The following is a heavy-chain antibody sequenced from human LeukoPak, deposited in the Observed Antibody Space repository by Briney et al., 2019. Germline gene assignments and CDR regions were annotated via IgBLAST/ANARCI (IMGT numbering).Heavy chain of an antibody. CDR3: AIGYSYENDAFDI. V-gene: IGHV4-39*01. Sequence: PSETLSLTCTVSGGSISSSSYYWGWIRQPPGKGLEWIGSIYYSGSTYYNPSLKSRVTISVDTSKNQFSLKLSSVTAADTAVYYCAIGYSYENDAFDIWGQGTMVTDSS. CDR1: GGSISSSSYY. D-gene: IGHD5-18*01. J-gene: IGHJ3*02. CDR2: IYYSGST.